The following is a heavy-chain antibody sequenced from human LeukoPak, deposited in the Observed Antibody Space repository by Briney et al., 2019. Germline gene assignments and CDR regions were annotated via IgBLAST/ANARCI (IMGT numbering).Heavy chain of an antibody. D-gene: IGHD3-22*01. CDR2: IKEDGSEK. CDR1: GFTFSIYW. J-gene: IGHJ4*02. Sequence: AGGSLRLSCAASGFTFSIYWMHWVRQTPGKGLEWVANIKEDGSEKYYVDSVKGRFTISRDNAKNSLYLQMNSLRADDTAVYYCARDLIVVVFDYWGQGTLVTVSS. CDR3: ARDLIVVVFDY. V-gene: IGHV3-7*01.